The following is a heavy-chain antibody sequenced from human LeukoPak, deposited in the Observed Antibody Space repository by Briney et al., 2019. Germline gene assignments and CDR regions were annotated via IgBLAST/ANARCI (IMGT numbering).Heavy chain of an antibody. J-gene: IGHJ2*01. Sequence: GASVTVSFKTSGHTFTCYYLHWVRQAPGQGREGMGWINPNTGVTMYAQDFQGRVTMTRATSICTASMELSRLRHDDTALYYCARESGGTDAVFPRLDYYFDLWGRGTLVTVSS. CDR3: ARESGGTDAVFPRLDYYFDL. V-gene: IGHV1-2*02. D-gene: IGHD3/OR15-3a*01. CDR2: INPNTGVT. CDR1: GHTFTCYY.